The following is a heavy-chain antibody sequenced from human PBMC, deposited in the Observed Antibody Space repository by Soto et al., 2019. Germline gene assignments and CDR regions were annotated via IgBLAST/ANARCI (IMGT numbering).Heavy chain of an antibody. Sequence: SETLSLTCTVSGGSISSYYWSWIRQRPGKGLEWIGYIYYSGSTNYNPSLKSQVTISVDTSKNQFSLKLSSVTAAYAAVYYCGRRAVAGTFDYWGQGTLVTVSS. CDR3: GRRAVAGTFDY. CDR2: IYYSGST. CDR1: GGSISSYY. J-gene: IGHJ4*02. D-gene: IGHD6-19*01. V-gene: IGHV4-59*01.